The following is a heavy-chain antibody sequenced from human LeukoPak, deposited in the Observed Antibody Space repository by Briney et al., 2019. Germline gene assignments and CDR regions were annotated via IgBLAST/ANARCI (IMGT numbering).Heavy chain of an antibody. J-gene: IGHJ6*02. CDR2: IYYSGST. V-gene: IGHV4-31*03. CDR3: ARLVVVTADYYYYGMDV. D-gene: IGHD2-21*02. CDR1: GGSISSGGYY. Sequence: PSETLSLTCTVSGGSISSGGYYWSWIRQHPGKGLEWIGYIYYSGSTYYNPSLKSRVTISVDTSKNQFSLKLSSVTAADTAVYYCARLVVVTADYYYYGMDVWGQGTTVTVSS.